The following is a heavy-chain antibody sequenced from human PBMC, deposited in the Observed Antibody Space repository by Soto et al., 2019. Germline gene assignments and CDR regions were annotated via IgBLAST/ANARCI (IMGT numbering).Heavy chain of an antibody. D-gene: IGHD2-2*01. J-gene: IGHJ4*02. V-gene: IGHV4-4*02. CDR3: ARVRPTTRTRPAAVLYYFDY. CDR2: IYHFGFT. CDR1: GASVSSSHW. Sequence: QVHLQESGPGLVKPSGTLSLTCGVSGASVSSSHWRTWVRQPPGKGLEWIGEIYHFGFTSYNPSLKSRVIMSMARARNQFSLKMSSVTAADTAVYYCARVRPTTRTRPAAVLYYFDYWGQGSLVTVSS.